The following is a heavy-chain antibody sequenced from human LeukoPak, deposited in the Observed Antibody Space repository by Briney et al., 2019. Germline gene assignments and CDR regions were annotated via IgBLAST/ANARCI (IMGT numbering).Heavy chain of an antibody. CDR2: ISSSSSYI. CDR1: GFTFSSYS. D-gene: IGHD2-2*01. CDR3: ARVGEDQLFTMDV. J-gene: IGHJ6*03. Sequence: GGSLRLSCAASGFTFSSYSMNWVRQAPGKGLEWVSSISSSSSYIYYADSVKGRFTISRDNAKNSLYLQMNSLRAEDTAVYYCARVGEDQLFTMDVWGKGTTVTVSS. V-gene: IGHV3-21*01.